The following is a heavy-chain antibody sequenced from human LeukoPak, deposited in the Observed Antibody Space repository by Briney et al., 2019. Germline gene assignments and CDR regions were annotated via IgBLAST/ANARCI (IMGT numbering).Heavy chain of an antibody. CDR1: GYTFTGYY. CDR2: INPNSGGT. D-gene: IGHD2-21*02. CDR3: ARVRESGLLFRL. J-gene: IGHJ4*02. Sequence: ASVKVSCKASGYTFTGYYMHWMRQAPGQGLEWMGRINPNSGGTNYAQKFQGRVTMTRDTSISTAYMELSRLRSDDTAVYYCARVRESGLLFRLWGQGTLVTVSS. V-gene: IGHV1-2*06.